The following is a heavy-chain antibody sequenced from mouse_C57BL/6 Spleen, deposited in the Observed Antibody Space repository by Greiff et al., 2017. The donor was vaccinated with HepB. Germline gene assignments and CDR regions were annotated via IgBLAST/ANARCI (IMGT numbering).Heavy chain of an antibody. V-gene: IGHV1-55*01. CDR3: AREGYSNYAYYAMDY. CDR2: IYPGSGST. CDR1: GYTFTSYW. J-gene: IGHJ4*01. D-gene: IGHD2-5*01. Sequence: VQLQQPGAELVKPGASMKMSCKASGYTFTSYWITWVKQRPGQGLEWIGDIYPGSGSTNYNEKFKSKATLTVDTSSSTAYMQLSSLTSEDSAVYYGAREGYSNYAYYAMDYWGQGTSVTVSS.